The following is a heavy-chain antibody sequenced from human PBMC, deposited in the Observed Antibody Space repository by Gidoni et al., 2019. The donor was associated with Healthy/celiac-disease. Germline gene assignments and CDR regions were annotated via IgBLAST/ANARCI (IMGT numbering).Heavy chain of an antibody. D-gene: IGHD6-19*01. CDR2: IYYSGST. Sequence: QLQLQESGPGLVKPSETLSLTCTVSGGSISSSSYYWGWIRQPPGKGLEWIGSIYYSGSTYYNPSLKSRVTISVDTSKNQFSLKLSSVTAADTAVYYCARPYYSSGWYRFDYWGQGTLVTVSS. CDR1: GGSISSSSYY. V-gene: IGHV4-39*01. J-gene: IGHJ4*02. CDR3: ARPYYSSGWYRFDY.